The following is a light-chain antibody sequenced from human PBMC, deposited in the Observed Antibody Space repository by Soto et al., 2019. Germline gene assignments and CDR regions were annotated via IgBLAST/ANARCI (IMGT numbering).Light chain of an antibody. CDR2: KAS. V-gene: IGKV1-5*03. J-gene: IGKJ2*01. Sequence: EIQMTQSPSTLSASVGDRVTITCRASQSISSWLAWYQQKPGKAAKLLIYKASSLESGVPSRFSGSGSGTEFTLTISSLQPDDFATYYCEQYNSPYTFGHGTNLEIK. CDR1: QSISSW. CDR3: EQYNSPYT.